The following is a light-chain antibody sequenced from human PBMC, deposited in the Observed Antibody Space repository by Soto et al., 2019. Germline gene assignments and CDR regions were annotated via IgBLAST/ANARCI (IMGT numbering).Light chain of an antibody. Sequence: DIQMTQSPSTLSASVGDRVTITCRASQSISSWLAWYQQKPGKAPKLLIYDASSLESGVPSRFSGSGSGTEFTLTISSLQPDDFATYYCQQYNSYLFGGGTKVELK. CDR1: QSISSW. CDR2: DAS. V-gene: IGKV1-5*01. J-gene: IGKJ4*01. CDR3: QQYNSYL.